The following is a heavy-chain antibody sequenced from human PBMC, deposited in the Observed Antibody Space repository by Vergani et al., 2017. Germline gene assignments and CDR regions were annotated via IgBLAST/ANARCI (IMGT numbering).Heavy chain of an antibody. CDR1: GGSISSYY. J-gene: IGHJ6*03. Sequence: QVQLPESGPGLVKPSETLSLTCTVSGGSISSYYWSWIRQPPGKGLELIGYIYYSGSTNYNPSLKSRVTISVDTSKNQFSLKLSSVPAADTAVYYCARVYFDWLGYYYYMDVWGKGP. V-gene: IGHV4-59*01. CDR3: ARVYFDWLGYYYYMDV. D-gene: IGHD3-9*01. CDR2: IYYSGST.